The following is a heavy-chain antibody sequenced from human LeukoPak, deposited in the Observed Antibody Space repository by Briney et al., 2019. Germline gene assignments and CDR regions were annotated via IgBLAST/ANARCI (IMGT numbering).Heavy chain of an antibody. CDR1: GFTFGDYA. CDR3: TRVVYCSTPSCHWFCY. V-gene: IGHV3-49*04. CDR2: IRSKTYGGTT. Sequence: GGSLRLSCTASGFTFGDYAMSWVRQAPGKGLECVGFIRSKTYGGTTEYAASVKSIFTISRDDSKSIAYLQMNSMKDEDTAVYDSTRVVYCSTPSCHWFCYWGQGTLVTVSS. J-gene: IGHJ4*02. D-gene: IGHD2-2*01.